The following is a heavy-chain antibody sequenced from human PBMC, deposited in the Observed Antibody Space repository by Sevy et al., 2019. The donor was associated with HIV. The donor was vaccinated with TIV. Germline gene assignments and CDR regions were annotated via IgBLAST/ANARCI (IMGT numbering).Heavy chain of an antibody. Sequence: GGSLRLSCATSGFTFSSNWMTWVRQAPGKGLEWVANVKQDMSEKYYADSVKGRFTISRDNAKNSLYLEMNSLRAEDTAVYYCARFPPERAFDIWGQGTMVTVSS. J-gene: IGHJ3*02. CDR1: GFTFSSNW. V-gene: IGHV3-7*01. CDR2: VKQDMSEK. CDR3: ARFPPERAFDI.